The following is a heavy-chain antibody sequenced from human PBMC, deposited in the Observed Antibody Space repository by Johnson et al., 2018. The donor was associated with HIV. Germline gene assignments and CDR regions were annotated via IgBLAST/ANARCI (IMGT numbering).Heavy chain of an antibody. Sequence: VQLVETGGGLIQPGGSLRLSCAASGFTVSSNYMNWVRPAPGKGLECVSVIYSGGSTYYADSVQGRFTISRDNSTNMLYLHMNSLRVEDTALYYCAKDIEGYCSSSRCLGGAFDIWGHGTMVTVSS. CDR1: GFTVSSNY. V-gene: IGHV3-53*05. CDR3: AKDIEGYCSSSRCLGGAFDI. D-gene: IGHD2-2*01. J-gene: IGHJ3*02. CDR2: IYSGGST.